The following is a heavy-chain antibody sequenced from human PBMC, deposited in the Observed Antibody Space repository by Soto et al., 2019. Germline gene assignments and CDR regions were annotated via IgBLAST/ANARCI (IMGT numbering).Heavy chain of an antibody. D-gene: IGHD3-16*01. J-gene: IGHJ4*02. V-gene: IGHV4-59*08. CDR2: IYYSGST. Sequence: QVQLQESGPGLVKPSETLSLTCTVSGGSISSYYWSWIRQPPGKGLEWIGYIYYSGSTNYNPSLKSRVTISVDTSKNQFSLKLSSVTAADTAVYYCARQWGQQWDYWGQGTLVTVSS. CDR1: GGSISSYY. CDR3: ARQWGQQWDY.